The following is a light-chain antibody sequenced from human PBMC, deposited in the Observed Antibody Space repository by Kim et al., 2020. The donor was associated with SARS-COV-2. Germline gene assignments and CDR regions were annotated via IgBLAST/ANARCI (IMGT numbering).Light chain of an antibody. V-gene: IGLV3-19*01. CDR2: GKN. CDR3: NSRDSSSNHRV. CDR1: SLRSYY. J-gene: IGLJ1*01. Sequence: ALGQTVRITCQGDSLRSYYASWYQQKPGQAPVLVMYGKNNRPSGIPDRFSGSSSGNTASLTITGAQAEDEADYYCNSRDSSSNHRVFGTGTKVTVL.